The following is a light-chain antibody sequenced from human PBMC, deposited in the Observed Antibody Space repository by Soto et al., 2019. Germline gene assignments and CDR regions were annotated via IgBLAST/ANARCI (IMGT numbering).Light chain of an antibody. J-gene: IGKJ1*01. Sequence: DIQMTQSPSTLSASVGDRVSITCRASQSVNRWLAWYQQKPGKAPKLLIYNASTLESGVPSRFTASGSGTEFTLTIASLQPDDFGAYYCQRYDGYSRTFGQGTKVDIK. V-gene: IGKV1-5*01. CDR3: QRYDGYSRT. CDR1: QSVNRW. CDR2: NAS.